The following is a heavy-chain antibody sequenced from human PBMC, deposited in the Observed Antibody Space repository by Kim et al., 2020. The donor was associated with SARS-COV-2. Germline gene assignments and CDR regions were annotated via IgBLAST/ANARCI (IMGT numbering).Heavy chain of an antibody. J-gene: IGHJ6*01. CDR1: GFTFRNYT. CDR3: ATDLAHGLGSRYFYCVDV. V-gene: IGHV3-30-3*01. CDR2: ITYSGTNK. Sequence: GGSLRLSCAASGFTFRNYTLHWVRQAPGKGPEWVSYITYSGTNKYYAYSVRGLFTISRDNSKYTLYLNMNILRVDNAGLYYGATDLAHGLGSRYFYCVDV. D-gene: IGHD2-8*01.